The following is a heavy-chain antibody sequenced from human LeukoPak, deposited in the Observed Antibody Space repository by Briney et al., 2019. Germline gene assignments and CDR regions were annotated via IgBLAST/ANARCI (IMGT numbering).Heavy chain of an antibody. J-gene: IGHJ3*02. V-gene: IGHV3-33*01. CDR2: IWYDGSNE. D-gene: IGHD5-24*01. CDR1: GFTFSTYG. CDR3: ARDRRRDGYKLDAFDI. Sequence: GGSLRLSCAASGFTFSTYGMHWVRQGPGKGLEWVAVIWYDGSNEYYVDSVKGRFTISRDNSKNTRYLQMNSLRAEDTAVYYCARDRRRDGYKLDAFDIWGQGTMVTVSS.